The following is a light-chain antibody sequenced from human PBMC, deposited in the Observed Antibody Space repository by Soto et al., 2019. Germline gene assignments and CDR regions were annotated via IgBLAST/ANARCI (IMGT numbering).Light chain of an antibody. Sequence: DIQLTQSPSFVSASIGDRVTITCRASQGVDSRLAWYQQKPGKAPKLLIYDASALPRGVPSRFSGSGSGTKFTLTIASLQPDDFATYYCQQYETFSGTFGPGTKVEI. CDR1: QGVDSR. J-gene: IGKJ1*01. CDR3: QQYETFSGT. V-gene: IGKV1-9*01. CDR2: DAS.